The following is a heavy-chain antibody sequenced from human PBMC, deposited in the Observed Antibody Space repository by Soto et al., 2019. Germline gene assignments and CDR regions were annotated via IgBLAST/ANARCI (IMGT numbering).Heavy chain of an antibody. CDR3: ARVGGVGAPPGADY. J-gene: IGHJ4*02. D-gene: IGHD1-26*01. CDR1: GGIFSSYA. V-gene: IGHV1-69*13. Sequence: SVKVSCKASGGIFSSYAISWLRQAPGQGLEWMGAVIPVLGQAYYAQALQDRVTITADESTRTAYMELSSLTSEDTAVYFCARVGGVGAPPGADYWGQGTLVTVSS. CDR2: VIPVLGQA.